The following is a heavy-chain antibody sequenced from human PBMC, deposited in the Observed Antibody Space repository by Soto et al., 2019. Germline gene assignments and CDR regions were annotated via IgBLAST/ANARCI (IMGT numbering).Heavy chain of an antibody. D-gene: IGHD3-22*01. V-gene: IGHV3-15*01. J-gene: IGHJ5*01. CDR3: TSDLPDNWSDH. CDR1: GIIFSNAW. CDR2: IKRLTDVATT. Sequence: PGGSLRLSCEVSGIIFSNAWMNWVRQAPGKGLEWVARIKRLTDVATTDYAAPVRGRFTISRDDSKNVLYLQMNGLKSEDTGVYFCTSDLPDNWSDHWGRGTHVTVSS.